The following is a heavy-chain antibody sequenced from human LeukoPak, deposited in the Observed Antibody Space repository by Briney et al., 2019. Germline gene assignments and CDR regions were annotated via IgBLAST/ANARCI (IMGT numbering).Heavy chain of an antibody. CDR1: GFTFSNAW. Sequence: GGSLRLSCAASGFTFSNAWMTWVRPAPGKGLEWVGRIKGKIDGGTTDYAAPVKGRFTISRDDSKNTLFLQINSLKTEDTAVYYCTTDGFYYDSSGYHVRENYFDYWGQGTLVTVSS. D-gene: IGHD3-22*01. CDR2: IKGKIDGGTT. V-gene: IGHV3-15*01. CDR3: TTDGFYYDSSGYHVRENYFDY. J-gene: IGHJ4*02.